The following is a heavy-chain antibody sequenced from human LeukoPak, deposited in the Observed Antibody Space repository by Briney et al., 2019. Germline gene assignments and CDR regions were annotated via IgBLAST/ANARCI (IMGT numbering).Heavy chain of an antibody. CDR3: ARALYDLVDY. J-gene: IGHJ4*02. V-gene: IGHV4-31*03. D-gene: IGHD3-3*01. CDR1: GASISSGGYY. Sequence: TSETLSLTCTVSGASISSGGYYWSWIRQHPGKGLEWIGYIYYSGSTYYNPSLKSRFTISVDTSKNQFSLTLSSVTAADTAVYCCARALYDLVDYWGQGTLVTVSS. CDR2: IYYSGST.